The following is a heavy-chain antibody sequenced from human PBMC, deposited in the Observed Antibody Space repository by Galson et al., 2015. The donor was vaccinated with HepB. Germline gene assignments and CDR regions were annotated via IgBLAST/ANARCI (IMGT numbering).Heavy chain of an antibody. CDR3: ARARGSGSYYGY. J-gene: IGHJ4*02. D-gene: IGHD1-26*01. Sequence: SVKVSCKASGYTFTRYAMHWVRQAPGQRLEWMGWINAGNGNTKYSQKFQGRVTITRDTSASTAYMELSSLRSEDTAVYYCARARGSGSYYGYWGQGTLVTVSS. CDR2: INAGNGNT. V-gene: IGHV1-3*01. CDR1: GYTFTRYA.